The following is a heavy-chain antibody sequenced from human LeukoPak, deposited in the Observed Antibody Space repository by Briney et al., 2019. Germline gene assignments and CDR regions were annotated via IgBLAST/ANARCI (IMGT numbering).Heavy chain of an antibody. V-gene: IGHV4-59*12. CDR1: GGSFSGYY. Sequence: SETLSLACAVYGGSFSGYYWSWIRQPPGKGLEWIGYIFYSGSTNYNPSLKSRVTISVDTSKNQFSLKLSSVTAADTAVYYCASFKDVLLWFGESSDAFDIWGQGTMVTVSS. D-gene: IGHD3-10*01. CDR2: IFYSGST. J-gene: IGHJ3*02. CDR3: ASFKDVLLWFGESSDAFDI.